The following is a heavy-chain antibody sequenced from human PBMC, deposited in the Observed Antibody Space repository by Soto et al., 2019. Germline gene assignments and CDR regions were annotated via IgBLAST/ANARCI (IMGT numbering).Heavy chain of an antibody. CDR3: ARDTHYDSSGYNWFDP. Sequence: ASVKVSGKASGYTFTSYYMHWVRQAPGQGLEWMGIINPSGGSTSYAQKFQGRVTMTRDTSTSTVYMELSSLRSEDTAVYYCARDTHYDSSGYNWFDPWGQGTLVTVSS. J-gene: IGHJ5*02. CDR1: GYTFTSYY. D-gene: IGHD3-22*01. CDR2: INPSGGST. V-gene: IGHV1-46*01.